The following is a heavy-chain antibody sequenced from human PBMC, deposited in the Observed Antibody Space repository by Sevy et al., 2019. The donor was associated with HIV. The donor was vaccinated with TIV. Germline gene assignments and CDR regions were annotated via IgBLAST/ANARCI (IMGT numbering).Heavy chain of an antibody. Sequence: GGSLRLSCTASSGINFINAWMSWVRQTPGKGLEWIGRIRRKIDGGTIEYAAPVRDKFTISRDDSKNTLYLQMDSLKIEDTGVYYCTTGIGSGVAYWGQGTLVTVSS. CDR2: IRRKIDGGTI. CDR1: GINFINAW. J-gene: IGHJ4*02. V-gene: IGHV3-15*01. CDR3: TTGIGSGVAY.